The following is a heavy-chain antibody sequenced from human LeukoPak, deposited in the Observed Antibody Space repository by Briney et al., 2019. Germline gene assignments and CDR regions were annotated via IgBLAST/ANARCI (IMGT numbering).Heavy chain of an antibody. CDR3: ARGYSSSWAGEDAFDI. V-gene: IGHV3-30*04. CDR2: ISYDGSNK. J-gene: IGHJ3*02. D-gene: IGHD6-13*01. Sequence: GGSLRLSCEASGFTFSSYAMHWVRQAPGKGLEWVAVISYDGSNKYYADSVKGRFTISRDNSKNTLYLQMNSLRAEDTAVYYCARGYSSSWAGEDAFDIWGQGTMVTVSS. CDR1: GFTFSSYA.